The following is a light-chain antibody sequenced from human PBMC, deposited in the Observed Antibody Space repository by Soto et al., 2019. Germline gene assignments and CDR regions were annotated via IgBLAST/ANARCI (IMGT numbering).Light chain of an antibody. Sequence: EIVLTQSPATLSSSPGERATLSCRASESVSDYVAWYQQKPGQAPSLLIYDASNRATGIPARFSGSGSGTDFTLTISSLEPEDFAVYYCQQRSGWPLTFGGGTKVAIK. V-gene: IGKV3-11*01. CDR3: QQRSGWPLT. CDR1: ESVSDY. CDR2: DAS. J-gene: IGKJ4*01.